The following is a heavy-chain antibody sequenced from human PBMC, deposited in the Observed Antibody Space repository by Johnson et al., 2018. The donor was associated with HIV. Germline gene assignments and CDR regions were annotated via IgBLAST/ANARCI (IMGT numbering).Heavy chain of an antibody. CDR2: IWYNGSNK. V-gene: IGHV3-33*06. J-gene: IGHJ3*02. CDR1: GFTFSNYA. CDR3: AKEAYYVEAFDI. Sequence: VQLVESGGGVVQPGRSLRLSCAASGFTFSNYAMHWVRQAPGKGLEWVAVIWYNGSNKHYAGSVKGRFTISRDNSKNTLYLQMNSLRVEDTAVYFCAKEAYYVEAFDIWGQGTMVTVSS. D-gene: IGHD3-16*01.